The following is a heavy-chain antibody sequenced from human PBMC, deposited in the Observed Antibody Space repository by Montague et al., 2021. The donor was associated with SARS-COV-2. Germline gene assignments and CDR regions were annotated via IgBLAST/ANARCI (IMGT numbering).Heavy chain of an antibody. V-gene: IGHV4-39*02. Sequence: ETLSLTCTVSGGSITNNVDYWAWIRQPPGKGLEWIGSIYYTGNTYYNPSLKSRVTISVVTSKNHFTLKLSSVTAAETAVYYCARLKRYFDSSGSPSAFDXWGQGTKVTVSS. J-gene: IGHJ3*01. CDR3: ARLKRYFDSSGSPSAFDX. CDR2: IYYTGNT. CDR1: GGSITNNVDY. D-gene: IGHD3-22*01.